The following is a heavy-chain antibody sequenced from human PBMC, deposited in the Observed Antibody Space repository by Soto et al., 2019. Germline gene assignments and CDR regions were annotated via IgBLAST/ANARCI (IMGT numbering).Heavy chain of an antibody. D-gene: IGHD1-26*01. CDR2: IYWDDDK. J-gene: IGHJ4*02. V-gene: IGHV2-5*02. Sequence: QITLKESGPTLVKPTQTLTLTCTFSGFSLSTSGVGVGWIRQPPGKALEWLTLIYWDDDKRNSPSLKSRLTLTKDATKSQVVLTMADMDPVDTATYDWARQWGPKYYFDYWGQGTLVTVSS. CDR1: GFSLSTSGVG. CDR3: ARQWGPKYYFDY.